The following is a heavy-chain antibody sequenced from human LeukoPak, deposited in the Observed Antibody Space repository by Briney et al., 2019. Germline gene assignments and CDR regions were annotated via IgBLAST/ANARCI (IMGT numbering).Heavy chain of an antibody. Sequence: GGSLRLSCAASGFTFSSYGMHWVRQAPGKGLEWVAVIWYDGSNKYYADSVKGRFTISRDNSKNTLYLQMNSLRAEDTAVYYCARDRRAGNYYYGMDVWGQGTTVTVSS. D-gene: IGHD6-13*01. J-gene: IGHJ6*02. V-gene: IGHV3-33*01. CDR2: IWYDGSNK. CDR1: GFTFSSYG. CDR3: ARDRRAGNYYYGMDV.